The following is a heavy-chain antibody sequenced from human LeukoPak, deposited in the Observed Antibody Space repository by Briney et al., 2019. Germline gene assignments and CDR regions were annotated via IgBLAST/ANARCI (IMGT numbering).Heavy chain of an antibody. Sequence: GGSLRLSCTASGFTFSDYAMSWVRQAPGKGLEWVGFIRSKAYGGTTEYAASVKGRFTISRDESKSIAYLQMNSLKTEDTAVYYCTRVYDSSGYYGENAFDIWGQGTMVTVSS. CDR2: IRSKAYGGTT. CDR3: TRVYDSSGYYGENAFDI. J-gene: IGHJ3*02. D-gene: IGHD3-22*01. CDR1: GFTFSDYA. V-gene: IGHV3-49*04.